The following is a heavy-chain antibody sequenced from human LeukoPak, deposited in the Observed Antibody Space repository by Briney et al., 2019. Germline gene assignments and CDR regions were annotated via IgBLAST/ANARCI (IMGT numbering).Heavy chain of an antibody. CDR3: AKGEVGTTTKHFDY. V-gene: IGHV3-23*01. CDR1: GFRFSSNI. Sequence: GGSLRLSCVASGFRFSSNIMGWVRQAPGKGLECVSAISGSSGRTYSADSVKGRFAISRDNSKNTLYLQMNSLRAEDTAVYYCAKGEVGTTTKHFDYWGQGTLVTVSS. CDR2: ISGSSGRT. D-gene: IGHD1-26*01. J-gene: IGHJ4*02.